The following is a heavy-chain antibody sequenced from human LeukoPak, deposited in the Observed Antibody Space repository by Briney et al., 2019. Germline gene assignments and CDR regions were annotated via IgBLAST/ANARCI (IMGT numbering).Heavy chain of an antibody. CDR2: ITGSGGNT. CDR1: GFIFSNYA. D-gene: IGHD3-9*01. CDR3: AKWGDYDVLTGYYVSDY. V-gene: IGHV3-23*01. Sequence: PGASLRLSCAASGFIFSNYAMSWVRQAPGKGLEWVSVITGSGGNTYYADSVKGRFTISRDNSKNTLYLQMNSLRAEDTAVYYCAKWGDYDVLTGYYVSDYWGQGTLVTVSS. J-gene: IGHJ4*02.